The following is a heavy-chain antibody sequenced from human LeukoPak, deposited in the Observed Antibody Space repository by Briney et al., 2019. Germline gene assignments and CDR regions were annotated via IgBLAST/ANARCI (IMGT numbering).Heavy chain of an antibody. CDR2: ISAYNGNT. CDR3: AKVELWFGESSFDP. CDR1: GYTFTSYG. V-gene: IGHV1-18*01. D-gene: IGHD3-10*01. Sequence: ASVKVSCKASGYTFTSYGSSWVRQAPGQGLEWMGWISAYNGNTNYAQKLQGRVTMTTDTSTSTAYMELRSLRSDDTAVYYCAKVELWFGESSFDPWGQGTLVTVSS. J-gene: IGHJ5*02.